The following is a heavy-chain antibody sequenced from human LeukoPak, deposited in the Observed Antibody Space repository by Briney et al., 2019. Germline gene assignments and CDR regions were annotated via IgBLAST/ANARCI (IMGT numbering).Heavy chain of an antibody. CDR1: GGSISSGGYS. V-gene: IGHV4-30-2*01. J-gene: IGHJ4*02. CDR2: IYHSGST. Sequence: SQTLSLTCAVSGGSISSGGYSWSWIRQPPGKGLEWIRYIYHSGSTYYNPSLKSRVTISVDRSKNQFSLKLSSVTAADTAVYYCARSGNSGIDYWGQGTLVTVSS. CDR3: ARSGNSGIDY. D-gene: IGHD2-21*02.